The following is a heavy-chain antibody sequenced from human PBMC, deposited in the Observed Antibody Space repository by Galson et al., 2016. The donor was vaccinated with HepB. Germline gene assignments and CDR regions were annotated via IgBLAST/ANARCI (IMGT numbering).Heavy chain of an antibody. CDR1: GYTFTSYG. J-gene: IGHJ5*01. CDR2: ISAYNAYR. Sequence: SVKVSCKASGYTFTSYGIGWVRQAPGQGLEWMGWISAYNAYRDYPQKLQGRVTTTTDTSTSTAYMELSSLRSDDTAVYYCARSGDGNWFESWGQGTLVTGSS. D-gene: IGHD2-21*02. V-gene: IGHV1-18*04. CDR3: ARSGDGNWFES.